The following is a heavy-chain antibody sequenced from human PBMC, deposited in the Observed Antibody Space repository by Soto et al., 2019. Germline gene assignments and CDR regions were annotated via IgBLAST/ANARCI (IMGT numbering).Heavy chain of an antibody. CDR3: ANEELAYCGGDCSANFDY. V-gene: IGHV3-23*01. CDR2: ISGSGGST. CDR1: GFTFSSYA. J-gene: IGHJ4*02. D-gene: IGHD2-21*02. Sequence: PGGSLRLSCAASGFTFSSYAMSWVRQAPGKGLEWVSAISGSGGSTYYADSVKGRFTISRDNSKNTLYLQMNSLRAEDTAVYYCANEELAYCGGDCSANFDYWGQGTLVTVSS.